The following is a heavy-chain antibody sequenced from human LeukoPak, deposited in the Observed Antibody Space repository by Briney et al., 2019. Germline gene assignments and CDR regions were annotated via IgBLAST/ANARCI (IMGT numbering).Heavy chain of an antibody. J-gene: IGHJ6*02. D-gene: IGHD3-3*01. CDR3: ARMKHPRELTIFGVVIGLYYYYGMDV. CDR1: GGSISSGGYY. CDR2: IYYSGST. Sequence: SQTLSLTCTVSGGSISSGGYYWSWTRQHPGKGLGWIGYIYYSGSTYYNPSLKSRVTISVDTSKNQFSLKLSSVTAADTAVYYCARMKHPRELTIFGVVIGLYYYYGMDVWGQGTTVTVSS. V-gene: IGHV4-31*03.